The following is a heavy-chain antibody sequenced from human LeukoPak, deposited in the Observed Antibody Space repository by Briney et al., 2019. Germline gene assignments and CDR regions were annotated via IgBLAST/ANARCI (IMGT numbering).Heavy chain of an antibody. V-gene: IGHV4-34*01. CDR3: ARGRPEGYCSSTSCYLFDY. D-gene: IGHD2-2*01. CDR2: INHSGST. CDR1: GGSFSDYY. J-gene: IGHJ4*02. Sequence: PSETLSLTCAVYGGSFSDYYWSWIRQPPGKGLEWIGEINHSGSTNYNPSLKSRVTISVDTSKNQFSLKLSSVTAADTAVYYCARGRPEGYCSSTSCYLFDYRGQGTLVTVSS.